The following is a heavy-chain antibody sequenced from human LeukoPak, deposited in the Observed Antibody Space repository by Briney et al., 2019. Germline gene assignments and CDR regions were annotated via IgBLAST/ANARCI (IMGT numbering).Heavy chain of an antibody. Sequence: SETLSLTCAVYGGSFSGYHWSWIRQPPGKGLEWIGEINHSGSTNYNPSLKSRVTISVDTSKNQFSLKLSSVTAADTAVYYCARGIAARRLSFFDYWGQGTLVTVSS. CDR3: ARGIAARRLSFFDY. D-gene: IGHD6-6*01. V-gene: IGHV4-34*01. J-gene: IGHJ4*02. CDR1: GGSFSGYH. CDR2: INHSGST.